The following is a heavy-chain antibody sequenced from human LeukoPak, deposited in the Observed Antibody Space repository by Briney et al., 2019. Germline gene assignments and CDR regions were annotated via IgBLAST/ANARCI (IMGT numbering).Heavy chain of an antibody. CDR2: ISGSGGST. J-gene: IGHJ6*02. D-gene: IGHD1-26*01. Sequence: GGSLRLSCAASGFTFSSYAMSWVRQAPGKGLEWVSAISGSGGSTYYADSVKGRFTISRDNSKNTLYLQMNSLRAEDTAEYYCARDSVVGARTSGMDVWGQGTTVTVSS. CDR1: GFTFSSYA. CDR3: ARDSVVGARTSGMDV. V-gene: IGHV3-23*01.